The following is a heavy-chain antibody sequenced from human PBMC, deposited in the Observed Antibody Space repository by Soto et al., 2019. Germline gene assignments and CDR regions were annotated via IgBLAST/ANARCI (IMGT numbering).Heavy chain of an antibody. D-gene: IGHD6-19*01. J-gene: IGHJ4*02. Sequence: GGSLRLSCAASGFTFSSYAMHWVRQAPGKGLEWVAVISYDGSNKYYADSVKGRFTISRDNSKNTLYLQMNSLRAEDTAVYYCARVRSSGWYEPPDYWGQGTLVTVSS. CDR2: ISYDGSNK. CDR1: GFTFSSYA. CDR3: ARVRSSGWYEPPDY. V-gene: IGHV3-30-3*01.